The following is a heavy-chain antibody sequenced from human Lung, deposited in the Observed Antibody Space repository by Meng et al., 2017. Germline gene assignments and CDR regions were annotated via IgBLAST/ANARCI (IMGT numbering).Heavy chain of an antibody. J-gene: IGHJ4*02. CDR2: IDPGNGNR. CDR3: ARDRQWLFDY. CDR1: GYTFTTYG. Sequence: QVHLGHSGLEGKKPGASVKVSCKASGYTFTTYGISWLRQAPGQGLEWMGWIDPGNGNRDFAEKFQDRLTMSNDTSSSTVYMELTRLTSDDTAVYYCARDRQWLFDYWGQGALVTVSS. D-gene: IGHD6-19*01. V-gene: IGHV1-18*01.